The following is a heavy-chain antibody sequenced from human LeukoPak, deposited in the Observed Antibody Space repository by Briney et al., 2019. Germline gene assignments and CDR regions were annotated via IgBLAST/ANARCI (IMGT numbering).Heavy chain of an antibody. CDR3: AKDPRPVMITFGGVIDPPDY. V-gene: IGHV3-30*02. Sequence: PGGSLRLSCAASGFTFSSYGMHWVRQAPGKGLEWVAFIRYDGSNKYYADSVKGRLTISRDNSKNTLYLQMNSLRAEDTAVYYCAKDPRPVMITFGGVIDPPDYWGQGTLVTVSS. J-gene: IGHJ4*02. D-gene: IGHD3-16*02. CDR2: IRYDGSNK. CDR1: GFTFSSYG.